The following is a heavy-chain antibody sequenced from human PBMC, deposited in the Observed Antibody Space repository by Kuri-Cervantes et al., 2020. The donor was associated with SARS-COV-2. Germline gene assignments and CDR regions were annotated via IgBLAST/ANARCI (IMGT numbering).Heavy chain of an antibody. CDR3: ARDFLIGLRPGGSSMDV. D-gene: IGHD5/OR15-5a*01. J-gene: IGHJ6*02. CDR2: ISSDGGST. V-gene: IGHV3-64*04. CDR1: GFTFSTYA. Sequence: SCSASGFTFSTYAMHWVRQAPGKGLQYVSAISSDGGSTYYADSVKGRFTISRDNSKNTLSLQMNSLRAEDTAVYYCARDFLIGLRPGGSSMDVWGQGTTVTVSS.